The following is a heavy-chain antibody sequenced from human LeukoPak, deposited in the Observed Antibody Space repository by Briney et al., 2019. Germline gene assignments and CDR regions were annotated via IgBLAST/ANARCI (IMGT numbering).Heavy chain of an antibody. V-gene: IGHV3-30-3*01. J-gene: IGHJ4*02. CDR3: ARGRVWSGYYTNFDY. D-gene: IGHD3-3*01. CDR2: ISYDGSNK. Sequence: GGSLRLSCAASGFTFSSYAMHWVRQAPGRGLEWVAVISYDGSNKYYADSVKGRFTISRDNSKNTLYLQMNSLRAEDTAVYYCARGRVWSGYYTNFDYWGQGTLVTVSS. CDR1: GFTFSSYA.